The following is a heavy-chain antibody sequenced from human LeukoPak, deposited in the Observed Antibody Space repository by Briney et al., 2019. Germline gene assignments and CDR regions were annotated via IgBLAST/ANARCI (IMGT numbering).Heavy chain of an antibody. D-gene: IGHD3-16*02. CDR2: INHSGST. J-gene: IGHJ4*02. Sequence: PSETLSLTRAVSGGSFSGYYWSWIRQPPGKGLEWIGEINHSGSTNYNPSLKSRVTISVDTSKNQFSLKLSSVTAADTAVYYCARRRYYDYVWGSYRPRCYFDYWGQGTPVTVSS. CDR1: GGSFSGYY. CDR3: ARRRYYDYVWGSYRPRCYFDY. V-gene: IGHV4-34*01.